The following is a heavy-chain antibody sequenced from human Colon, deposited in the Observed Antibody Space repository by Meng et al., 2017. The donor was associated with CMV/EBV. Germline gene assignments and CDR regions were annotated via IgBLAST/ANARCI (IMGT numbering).Heavy chain of an antibody. CDR2: ISSSGSTI. Sequence: GGSLRLSCAASGFTFSSYEMNWVRRAPGKGLEWVSYISSSGSTIYYADSVKGRFTISRDNAKNSLHLQMNSLRAEDTAVYYCARMRVVEFDYWGQGTLVTVSS. D-gene: IGHD3-3*01. CDR3: ARMRVVEFDY. J-gene: IGHJ4*02. CDR1: GFTFSSYE. V-gene: IGHV3-48*03.